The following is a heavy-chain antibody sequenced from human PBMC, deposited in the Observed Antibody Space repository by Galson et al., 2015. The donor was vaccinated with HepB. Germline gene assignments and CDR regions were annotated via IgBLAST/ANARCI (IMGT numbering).Heavy chain of an antibody. Sequence: LTCTVSGGSITSYYWNWLRQPPGKGLEWIGCVYYSGITNYNPSLKSPVTMSVDTSRNHFSLKLSSVTAADTAVYYCARTYPYSSSSAAPFDYWGQGTLVTVSS. CDR1: GGSITSYY. CDR2: VYYSGIT. V-gene: IGHV4-59*01. J-gene: IGHJ4*02. CDR3: ARTYPYSSSSAAPFDY. D-gene: IGHD6-6*01.